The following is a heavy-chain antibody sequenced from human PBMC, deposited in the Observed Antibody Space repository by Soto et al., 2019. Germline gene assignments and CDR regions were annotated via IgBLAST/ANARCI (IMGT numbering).Heavy chain of an antibody. Sequence: QVRLQESGPGLVKPSETLSLTCTVSGGSISRYYWSWIRQPPGKGLEWIGYLYNTGSTIYNPSLKRRVTISVVTSKNQFSLKLNSVTAADTAVYYCARDLWGYCGTDCYPLDVWGQGTTVTVSS. V-gene: IGHV4-59*01. CDR1: GGSISRYY. J-gene: IGHJ6*02. CDR3: ARDLWGYCGTDCYPLDV. D-gene: IGHD2-21*02. CDR2: LYNTGST.